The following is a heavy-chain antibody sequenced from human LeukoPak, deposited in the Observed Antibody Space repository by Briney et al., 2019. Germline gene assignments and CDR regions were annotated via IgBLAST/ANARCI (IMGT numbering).Heavy chain of an antibody. D-gene: IGHD3-9*01. Sequence: PGGSLRLSCAASGFTFKDYAMHWVRQAPGKGLEWVSGISWNSGSIGYADSVKGRFTISRDNAKNSLYLQMNSLRAKDTALYYCAKDIAFLTGYFDYSGQGTLVTVSS. J-gene: IGHJ4*02. V-gene: IGHV3-9*01. CDR2: ISWNSGSI. CDR3: AKDIAFLTGYFDY. CDR1: GFTFKDYA.